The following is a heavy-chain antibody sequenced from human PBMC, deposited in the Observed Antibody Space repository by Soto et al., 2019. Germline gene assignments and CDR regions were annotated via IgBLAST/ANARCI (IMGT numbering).Heavy chain of an antibody. D-gene: IGHD5-18*01. CDR3: ARDKKGYSYGYYYYYGMDV. CDR2: INPSGGST. V-gene: IGHV1-46*01. Sequence: RASVKVSCKASGYTFTIYYMHWGRQAPGQGLEWMGIINPSGGSTSYAQKFQGRVTMTRDTSTSTVYMELSSLRSEDTAVYYCARDKKGYSYGYYYYYGMDVWGQGTTVTVSS. CDR1: GYTFTIYY. J-gene: IGHJ6*02.